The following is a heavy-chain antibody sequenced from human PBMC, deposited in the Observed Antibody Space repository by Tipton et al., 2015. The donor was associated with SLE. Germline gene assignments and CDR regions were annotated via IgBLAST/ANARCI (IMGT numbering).Heavy chain of an antibody. CDR2: ISTSGST. V-gene: IGHV4-61*09. D-gene: IGHD3-3*01. CDR3: AREGDFWSGRAFDI. J-gene: IGHJ3*02. Sequence: TLSLTCTVSVGSITSGSYYWSWVRQPAGKGLEWIGHISTSGSTNYNPSFKSRVTISVDTSKNQFSLKLSSVTAADTAVYYCAREGDFWSGRAFDIWGQGTMVTVSS. CDR1: VGSITSGSYY.